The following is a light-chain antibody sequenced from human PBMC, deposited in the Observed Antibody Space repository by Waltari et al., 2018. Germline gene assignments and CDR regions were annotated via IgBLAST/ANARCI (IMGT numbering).Light chain of an antibody. V-gene: IGLV2-14*01. J-gene: IGLJ2*01. Sequence: QSALTQPASVSGSPGQSITISCTGTSSDVGGYNYVSWYQQHPGKAPKPVIFDVSNRPPGVSNRFSGSKSGNTASLTIAGLQAEDEADYYCSSYTSSSTLGFGGGTKLTVL. CDR2: DVS. CDR3: SSYTSSSTLG. CDR1: SSDVGGYNY.